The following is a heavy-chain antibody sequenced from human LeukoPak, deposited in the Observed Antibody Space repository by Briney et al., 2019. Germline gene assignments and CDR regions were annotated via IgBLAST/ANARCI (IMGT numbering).Heavy chain of an antibody. D-gene: IGHD3-10*01. Sequence: ASVKVSCSAAAYNFTSYGFSWVRHPPGQGIEWMGWIIAYNDNTNYAQKLQGRVTMTTDTSTSTAYMELRSLRSDDTAVYYCARDPRSGTMVRGNWFDPWGRGTLATVSS. V-gene: IGHV1-18*01. CDR3: ARDPRSGTMVRGNWFDP. CDR2: IIAYNDNT. CDR1: AYNFTSYG. J-gene: IGHJ5*02.